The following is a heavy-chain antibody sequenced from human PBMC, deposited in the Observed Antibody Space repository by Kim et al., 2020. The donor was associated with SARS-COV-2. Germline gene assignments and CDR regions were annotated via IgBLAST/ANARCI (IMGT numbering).Heavy chain of an antibody. Sequence: NYTPSLESRVTISVDKSKNQFSLRLSSVTAADTAVYYCASAPNFDYVWGRWGQGTLVTVSS. V-gene: IGHV4-4*02. CDR3: ASAPNFDYVWGR. D-gene: IGHD3-16*01. J-gene: IGHJ4*02.